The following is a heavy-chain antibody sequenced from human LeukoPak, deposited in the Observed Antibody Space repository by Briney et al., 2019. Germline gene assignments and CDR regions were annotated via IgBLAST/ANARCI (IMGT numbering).Heavy chain of an antibody. V-gene: IGHV3-64*01. D-gene: IGHD4-17*01. CDR1: GFTFSSYA. CDR3: AVEGRGDYTGFDL. CDR2: ISGNGGST. Sequence: GGSLRLSCAASGFTFSSYAMHWVRQAPGKGLEYVSAISGNGGSTYYANSVKGRFTISRDNSKNTLYLQMGSLRAEDMAVYYCAVEGRGDYTGFDLWGRGTLVTVSS. J-gene: IGHJ2*01.